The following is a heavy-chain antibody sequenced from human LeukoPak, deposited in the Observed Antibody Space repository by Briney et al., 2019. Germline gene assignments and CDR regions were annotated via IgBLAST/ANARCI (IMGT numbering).Heavy chain of an antibody. CDR3: ARYYYDSSGYLPENWFDP. CDR1: GGSFSGYY. V-gene: IGHV4-34*01. CDR2: INHSGTT. J-gene: IGHJ5*02. D-gene: IGHD3-22*01. Sequence: SETLSLTCAVYGGSFSGYYWTWIRQPPGKGLEWIGEINHSGTTHYNPSLKSRVTISIDTSKIQFSLKLSSVTAADTAVYYCARYYYDSSGYLPENWFDPWGQGTLVTVSS.